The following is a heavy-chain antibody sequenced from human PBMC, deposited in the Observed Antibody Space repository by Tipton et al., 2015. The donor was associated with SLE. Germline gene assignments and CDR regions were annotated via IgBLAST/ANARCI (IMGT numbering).Heavy chain of an antibody. CDR1: GGSTSSYY. Sequence: TLSLTCTVSGGSTSSYYWIWFRQPAGQGLEWIGLIYTSGSTYYNPSLKSRVTISVDTSKKQFSLKLSSVTAADTAVYYCARDPSSIAVAATCWGQGTLVTVSS. CDR3: ARDPSSIAVAATC. J-gene: IGHJ4*02. V-gene: IGHV4-4*07. CDR2: IYTSGST. D-gene: IGHD6-19*01.